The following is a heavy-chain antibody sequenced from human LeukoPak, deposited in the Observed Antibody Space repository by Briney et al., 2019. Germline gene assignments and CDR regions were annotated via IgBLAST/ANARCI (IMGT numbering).Heavy chain of an antibody. CDR2: INWNGGIT. Sequence: GGSLRLSCAASGFTFDDYGMSWVRQAPGKGLEWVSGINWNGGITGYADSVKDRFTISRDNSKSTMDLQMSSLRDEDTAVYYCVKHLRGDPSDNWGQGTLVTVSS. CDR1: GFTFDDYG. J-gene: IGHJ4*02. V-gene: IGHV3-20*04. CDR3: VKHLRGDPSDN. D-gene: IGHD3-10*01.